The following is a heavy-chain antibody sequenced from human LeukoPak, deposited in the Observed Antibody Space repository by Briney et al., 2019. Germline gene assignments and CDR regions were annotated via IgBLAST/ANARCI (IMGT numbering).Heavy chain of an antibody. J-gene: IGHJ3*02. Sequence: GGSLRLSCAATQSTFSDYWMHWVRQAPGKGLVWVSRVNSDGSNTIYADSVKGRFTISRDNAKNTLYLQMNSLRVEDTAVYYCAKVGQGYALDIWGQGTMVTVSS. CDR2: VNSDGSNT. CDR1: QSTFSDYW. V-gene: IGHV3-74*01. CDR3: AKVGQGYALDI.